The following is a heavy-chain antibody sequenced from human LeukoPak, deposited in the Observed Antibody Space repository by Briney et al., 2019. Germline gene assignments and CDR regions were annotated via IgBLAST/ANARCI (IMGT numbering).Heavy chain of an antibody. V-gene: IGHV1-2*02. J-gene: IGHJ4*02. Sequence: ASVKVSCKASGYTFTGYYMHWVRQAPGQGLEWMGWINPNSGGTNYAQKFQGRVTMTRDTSISTAYMELSRLRSDDTTVYYCARVPCCGGSYYDGYWGQGTLVTVSS. CDR3: ARVPCCGGSYYDGY. CDR2: INPNSGGT. D-gene: IGHD2-15*01. CDR1: GYTFTGYY.